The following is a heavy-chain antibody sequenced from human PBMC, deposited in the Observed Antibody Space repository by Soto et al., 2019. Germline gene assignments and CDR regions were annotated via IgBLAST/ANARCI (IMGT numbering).Heavy chain of an antibody. CDR3: ARDYNDFWSGYRLSYYYYYGMDV. CDR1: GFTCISYA. Sequence: VGSHRLSSTASGFTCISYAMRWVRQATGKGLEWVAVISYDGSNKYYADSVKGRFTISRDNSKNTLYLQMNSLRAEDTAVYYCARDYNDFWSGYRLSYYYYYGMDVWGQGTTVTVSS. V-gene: IGHV3-30-3*01. CDR2: ISYDGSNK. D-gene: IGHD3-3*01. J-gene: IGHJ6*02.